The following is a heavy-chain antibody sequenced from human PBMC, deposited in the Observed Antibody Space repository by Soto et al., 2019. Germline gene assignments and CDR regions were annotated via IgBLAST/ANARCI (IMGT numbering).Heavy chain of an antibody. CDR3: ARGFYGMDV. J-gene: IGHJ6*02. V-gene: IGHV3-7*04. CDR1: GFPFSTYW. Sequence: GGSLRLSCAASGFPFSTYWMNWVRQAPGKGLEWVAKIKQDGSDKDYVDSVKGRFTISRDNAKNSLYLQMNSLRAEDTALYYCARGFYGMDVWGQGTTVTVS. CDR2: IKQDGSDK.